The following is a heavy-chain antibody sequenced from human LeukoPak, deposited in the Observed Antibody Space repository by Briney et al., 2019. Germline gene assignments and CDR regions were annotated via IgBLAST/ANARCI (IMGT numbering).Heavy chain of an antibody. CDR3: ARDNEVAARSFDY. J-gene: IGHJ4*02. V-gene: IGHV4-4*07. CDR2: IYTSGSN. D-gene: IGHD6-6*01. CDR1: GGSISSYY. Sequence: SETRSLTCTVSGGSISSYYWSWVRQPAGKGLERIGRIYTSGSNNYNPSLKSRVTMSVDTSKNQFSLKLSSVTAADTAVYYCARDNEVAARSFDYWGQGTLVTVSS.